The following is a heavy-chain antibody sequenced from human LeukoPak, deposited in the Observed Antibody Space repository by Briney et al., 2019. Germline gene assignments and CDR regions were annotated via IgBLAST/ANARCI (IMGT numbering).Heavy chain of an antibody. J-gene: IGHJ4*02. CDR2: ISSSGGST. Sequence: GESLKISCAASGFIFSSYAMSWVRQAPGKGLEWVSAISSSGGSTNYADSVKGRFTISRDKSKNTLYLQMDSLRAEDTAVYYCAKDSQGSAASSGFFDYWGQGTLVTVSS. CDR3: AKDSQGSAASSGFFDY. V-gene: IGHV3-23*01. D-gene: IGHD2-2*01. CDR1: GFIFSSYA.